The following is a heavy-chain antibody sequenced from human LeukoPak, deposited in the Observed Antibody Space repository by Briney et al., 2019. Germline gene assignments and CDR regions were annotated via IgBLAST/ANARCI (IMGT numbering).Heavy chain of an antibody. D-gene: IGHD4-23*01. J-gene: IGHJ4*02. CDR3: ARDGAYGGDSESRFDH. CDR1: GLTFSIYA. Sequence: PGGSLRLSCAASGLTFSIYAMDWVRQAPGKGLEWVSAISSRGGSTYYVDSVKGRFTISRDNSKNTLYLQVNSLRVEDTAVYYCARDGAYGGDSESRFDHWGQGTLVTVSS. V-gene: IGHV3-23*01. CDR2: ISSRGGST.